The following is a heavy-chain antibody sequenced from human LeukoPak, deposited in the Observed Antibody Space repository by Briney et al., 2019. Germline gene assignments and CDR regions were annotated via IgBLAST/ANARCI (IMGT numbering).Heavy chain of an antibody. CDR1: GFTFSSDA. CDR3: ARDRARYCSSTSCYLYHGMDV. V-gene: IGHV3-53*01. D-gene: IGHD2-2*01. CDR2: INSGGSK. J-gene: IGHJ6*02. Sequence: GGSLRLSCAPSGFTFSSDAMSWVRQAPGKGLEWVSYINSGGSKYYEDPGKGRFTTPRNNSKNTLFSQKNSQRAEHTAVYYCARDRARYCSSTSCYLYHGMDVWGQGTTVTVSS.